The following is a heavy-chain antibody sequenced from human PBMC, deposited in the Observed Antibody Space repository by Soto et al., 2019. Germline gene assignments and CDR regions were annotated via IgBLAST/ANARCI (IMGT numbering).Heavy chain of an antibody. Sequence: PSETLSLTCAVSGGSISSGGYSWSWIRQPPGKGLEWIGYIYHSGSTYYNPSLKSRVTISGDRSKNQFSLKLSSVTAADTAVYYCARGQVDTMVRGVIEWFDPWGQGTRVTVSS. D-gene: IGHD3-10*01. CDR3: ARGQVDTMVRGVIEWFDP. CDR1: GGSISSGGYS. V-gene: IGHV4-30-2*01. CDR2: IYHSGST. J-gene: IGHJ5*02.